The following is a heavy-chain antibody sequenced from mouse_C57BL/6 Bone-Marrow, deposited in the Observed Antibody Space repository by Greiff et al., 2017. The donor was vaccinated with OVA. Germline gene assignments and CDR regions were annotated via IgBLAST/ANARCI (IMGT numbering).Heavy chain of an antibody. Sequence: VQLQQSGPELVKPGASVKISCKASGYAFSSSWMNWVKQRPGKGLEWIGRIYPGDGDTNYNGKFKGKATLTADKSSSTAYMQLSSLTSEDSAVYFCALITTVVATEAYWGQGTLVTVSA. CDR3: ALITTVVATEAY. CDR1: GYAFSSSW. V-gene: IGHV1-82*01. CDR2: IYPGDGDT. J-gene: IGHJ3*01. D-gene: IGHD1-1*01.